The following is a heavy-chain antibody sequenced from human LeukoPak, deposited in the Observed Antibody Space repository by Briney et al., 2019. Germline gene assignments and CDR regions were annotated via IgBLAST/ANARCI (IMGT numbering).Heavy chain of an antibody. D-gene: IGHD3-22*01. V-gene: IGHV3-7*01. CDR2: INEDGSEK. CDR1: GFTFSNYW. Sequence: GGSLRLSCAASGFTFSNYWMGWVRQAPGKGLEWVANINEDGSEKHYVDSVKGRFTISRDNGKNSLYLQINSLRAEDTAVFYCARGGYYSAWAEDYWGQGTLVTVSS. CDR3: ARGGYYSAWAEDY. J-gene: IGHJ4*02.